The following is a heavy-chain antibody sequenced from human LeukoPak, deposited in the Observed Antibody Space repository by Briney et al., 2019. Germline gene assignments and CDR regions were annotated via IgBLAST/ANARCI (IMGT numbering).Heavy chain of an antibody. CDR2: IYYSGST. D-gene: IGHD3-3*01. V-gene: IGHV4-39*01. CDR1: GGSISSSSYY. CDR3: ARRILRFLEWLPFDP. J-gene: IGHJ5*02. Sequence: PSETLSLTCTVSGGSISSSSYYWGWIRRPPGKGLEWIGSIYYSGSTYYNPSLKSRVTISVDTSKNQFSLKLSSVTAADTAVYYCARRILRFLEWLPFDPWGQGTLVTVSS.